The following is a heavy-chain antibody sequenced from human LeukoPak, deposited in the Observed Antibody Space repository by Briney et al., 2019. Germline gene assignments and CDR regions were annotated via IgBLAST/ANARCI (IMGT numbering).Heavy chain of an antibody. CDR2: ISAYNGNT. Sequence: ASVKVSCKASGYTFTSYGIRWVRQAPGQGLEWMGWISAYNGNTNYAQKLQGRVTMTTDTSTSTAYMELRSLRSEDTAVYYCARSDSSGFFNLYWGQGTLVTVSS. CDR1: GYTFTSYG. V-gene: IGHV1-18*01. D-gene: IGHD3-22*01. J-gene: IGHJ4*02. CDR3: ARSDSSGFFNLY.